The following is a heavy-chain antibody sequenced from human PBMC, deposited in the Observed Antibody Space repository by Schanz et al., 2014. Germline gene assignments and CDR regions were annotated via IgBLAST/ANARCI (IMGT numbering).Heavy chain of an antibody. CDR3: ARTGYDPSLTH. CDR1: GFTFSNHG. D-gene: IGHD5-12*01. V-gene: IGHV3-33*01. J-gene: IGHJ4*02. CDR2: IWYDGSNE. Sequence: QVQLVESGGGVVQPGRSLRLSCAASGFTFSNHGMHWVRQSPGKGLEWVALIWYDGSNEYYADSVKGRFTISRDNPKKTLYLQMNSLRAEDTAVYYCARTGYDPSLTHWGQGTLVTVSS.